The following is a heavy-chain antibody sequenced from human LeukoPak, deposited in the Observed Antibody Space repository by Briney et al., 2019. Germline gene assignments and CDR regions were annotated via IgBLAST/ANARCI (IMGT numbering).Heavy chain of an antibody. CDR1: DDSFSSHY. D-gene: IGHD4-17*01. Sequence: SETLSLTCAVSDDSFSSHYWTWIRQPPGKGLEWIGYISYIGSTNYNPSLKSRVTTSIDTSKNQFSLKLSSVTAADTAVYYCARDLVTVTKGFDIWGQGTMVSVSS. CDR3: ARDLVTVTKGFDI. V-gene: IGHV4-59*11. CDR2: ISYIGST. J-gene: IGHJ3*02.